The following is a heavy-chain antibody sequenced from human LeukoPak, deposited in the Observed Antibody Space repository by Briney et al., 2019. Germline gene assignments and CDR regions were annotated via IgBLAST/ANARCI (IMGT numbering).Heavy chain of an antibody. CDR3: ARYCSGGSCWDY. CDR2: ISSSSSYI. V-gene: IGHV3-21*01. CDR1: GFTFSSYS. J-gene: IGHJ4*02. Sequence: GSLRLSCAASGFTFSSYSMNWVRQAPGKGLEWVSSISSSSSYIYYADSVKGRFTISRDNAKNSLYLQMNSLRAEDTAVYYCARYCSGGSCWDYWGQGTLVTVSS. D-gene: IGHD2-15*01.